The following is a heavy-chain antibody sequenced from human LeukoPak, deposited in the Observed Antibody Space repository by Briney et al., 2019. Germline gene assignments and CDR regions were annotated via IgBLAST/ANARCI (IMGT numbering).Heavy chain of an antibody. Sequence: KGGESLKISCKGSGYSFTSYWIGWVRQMPGKGLEWMGVIYPGDSDTRYSPPFQGQVTISADKSITTAYLQWSSLKASDTAMYYCARHYGYSYGTLYLDYWGQGTLVTVSS. V-gene: IGHV5-51*01. D-gene: IGHD5-18*01. CDR3: ARHYGYSYGTLYLDY. J-gene: IGHJ4*02. CDR1: GYSFTSYW. CDR2: IYPGDSDT.